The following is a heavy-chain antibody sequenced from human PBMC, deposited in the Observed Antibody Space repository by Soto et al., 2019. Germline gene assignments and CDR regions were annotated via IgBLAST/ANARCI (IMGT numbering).Heavy chain of an antibody. D-gene: IGHD6-19*01. CDR2: ISGSGGNI. CDR1: GFTFSSYA. V-gene: IGHV3-23*01. Sequence: DVQLLESGGGLVQPGGSLRLSCVVSGFTFSSYAMSWVRQAPGQGLEWVSAISGSGGNIYYADSVKGRCTISRDNSKNRLHLQMNSLRAEDTAVYYCAKPASGWYPKLMNGMDVWGQGTTVTVSS. J-gene: IGHJ6*02. CDR3: AKPASGWYPKLMNGMDV.